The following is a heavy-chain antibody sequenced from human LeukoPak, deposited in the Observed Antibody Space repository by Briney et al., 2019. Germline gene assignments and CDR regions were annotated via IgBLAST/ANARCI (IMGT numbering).Heavy chain of an antibody. CDR3: ARDRGEGYCGSTSCYFSFDY. CDR2: ISGSSSGI. CDR1: GFTFSSYT. J-gene: IGHJ4*02. V-gene: IGHV3-21*01. D-gene: IGHD2-2*01. Sequence: GGSLRLSCAASGFTFSSYTMNWVRQAPGKGLEWVSSISGSSSGIYYADSVRGRFTISRDNAKNSLYLQMSSLRAEDTAVYYCARDRGEGYCGSTSCYFSFDYWGQGTLVTVSS.